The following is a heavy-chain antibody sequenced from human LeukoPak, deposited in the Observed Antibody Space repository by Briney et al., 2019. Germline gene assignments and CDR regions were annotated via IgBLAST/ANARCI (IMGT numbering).Heavy chain of an antibody. CDR3: ARDPTASGPSYSENENYFDY. V-gene: IGHV3-33*01. Sequence: GSLRLSCAASGFTFSSYGMHWVRQAPGKGLEWVAVIWHDGSNKYYADSVKGRFTIARDNSKNTLYLQMNSLRAEDTAVYYCARDPTASGPSYSENENYFDYWGQGTLVTVSS. CDR2: IWHDGSNK. CDR1: GFTFSSYG. D-gene: IGHD1-1*01. J-gene: IGHJ4*02.